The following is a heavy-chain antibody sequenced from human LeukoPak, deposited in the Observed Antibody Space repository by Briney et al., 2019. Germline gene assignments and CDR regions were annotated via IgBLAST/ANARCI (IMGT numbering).Heavy chain of an antibody. V-gene: IGHV4-34*01. J-gene: IGHJ3*02. CDR3: ARHISAGAPRTAFDI. CDR2: INHSGST. Sequence: SETLSLTCAVYGGSFSGYYWSWIRQPPGKGLEWIGEINHSGSTNYNPSLKSRVTILVDTSKNQFSLKLSSVTAADTAVYYCARHISAGAPRTAFDIWGLGTMVTVSS. CDR1: GGSFSGYY. D-gene: IGHD3-3*02.